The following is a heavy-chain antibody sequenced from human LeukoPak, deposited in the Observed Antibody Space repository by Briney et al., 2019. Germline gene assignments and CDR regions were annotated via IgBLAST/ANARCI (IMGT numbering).Heavy chain of an antibody. J-gene: IGHJ4*02. V-gene: IGHV1-69*04. CDR3: ARARDYYGSGSHQSDFDY. CDR1: GGTFSSYA. Sequence: VASVKVSCKASGGTFSSYAISWVRQAPGQGLEWMGRIIPILGIANYSQKFQGRVTITADTSTSTAYMELSSLRSEDTAVYYCARARDYYGSGSHQSDFDYWGQGTLVTVSS. CDR2: IIPILGIA. D-gene: IGHD3-10*01.